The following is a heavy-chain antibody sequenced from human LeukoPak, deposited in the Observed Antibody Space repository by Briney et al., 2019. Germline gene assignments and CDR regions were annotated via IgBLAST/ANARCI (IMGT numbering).Heavy chain of an antibody. CDR2: ISYDGSNK. V-gene: IGHV3-30-3*01. CDR1: GFTFSSYA. CDR3: AREEQQLFHLFDY. D-gene: IGHD6-13*01. J-gene: IGHJ4*02. Sequence: GSLRLSCAASGFTFSSYAMHWVRQAPGKGLEWVAVISYDGSNKYYADSVKGRFTISRDNSKNTLYLQMSSLRAEDTAVYYCAREEQQLFHLFDYWGQGTLVTVSS.